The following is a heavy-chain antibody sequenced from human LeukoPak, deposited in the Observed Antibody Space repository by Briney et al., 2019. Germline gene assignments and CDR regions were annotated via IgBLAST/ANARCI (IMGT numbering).Heavy chain of an antibody. CDR1: GVSISSSNSY. CDR2: IYYSGNT. D-gene: IGHD3-10*01. V-gene: IGHV4-39*01. J-gene: IGHJ4*02. CDR3: ARDEGFGELLSFDY. Sequence: SETLSLTCTVSGVSISSSNSYWGWIRQPPGKGLEWIGSIYYSGNTYYNASLKSQVSISIDTSKNQFSLRLTSVTAADTAVYYCARDEGFGELLSFDYWGQGTLVTVSS.